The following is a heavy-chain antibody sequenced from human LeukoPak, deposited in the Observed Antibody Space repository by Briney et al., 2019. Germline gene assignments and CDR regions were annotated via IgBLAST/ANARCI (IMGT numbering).Heavy chain of an antibody. CDR3: ARDTGRGAFDI. CDR1: GGSFSGYY. D-gene: IGHD5-24*01. J-gene: IGHJ3*02. V-gene: IGHV4-34*01. CDR2: INHSGST. Sequence: SETLSLTCAVYGGSFSGYYWSWIRQPPGKGLEWLGEINHSGSTNDNPSLKSRVTISVDTSKDQFSLKLSSVTAADTAVYYCARDTGRGAFDIWGQGTMVTVSS.